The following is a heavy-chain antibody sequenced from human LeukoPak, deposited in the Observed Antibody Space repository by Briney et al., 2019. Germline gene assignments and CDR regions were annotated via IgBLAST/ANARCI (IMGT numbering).Heavy chain of an antibody. J-gene: IGHJ5*02. CDR1: GFSFSDNF. V-gene: IGHV3-11*01. CDR2: ISSRGDTI. D-gene: IGHD1-1*01. CDR3: AGGGPGRTLNH. Sequence: GGSLRLSCTASGFSFSDNFMGWLRQSPGKGLEWVAYISSRGDTIHYSDVVKGRFSISRDNSKRSLYLEMNRLKIDDPAVYYCAGGGPGRTLNHWGQGTLVSDSS.